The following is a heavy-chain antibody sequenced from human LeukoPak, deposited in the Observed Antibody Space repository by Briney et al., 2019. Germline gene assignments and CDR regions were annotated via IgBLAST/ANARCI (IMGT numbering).Heavy chain of an antibody. D-gene: IGHD3-22*01. CDR3: ARVDESMIVVLYRLGDY. CDR1: GYTFTSYG. V-gene: IGHV1-18*01. Sequence: ASVKVSCKASGYTFTSYGISWVRQAPGQGLEWMGWISAYNGNTNYAQKLQGRVTMTTDTSTSTAYMELRSLRSDDTAVYYCARVDESMIVVLYRLGDYWGQGTLVTVSS. J-gene: IGHJ4*02. CDR2: ISAYNGNT.